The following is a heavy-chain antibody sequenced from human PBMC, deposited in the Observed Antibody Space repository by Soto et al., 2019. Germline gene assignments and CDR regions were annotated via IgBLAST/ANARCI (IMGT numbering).Heavy chain of an antibody. CDR1: GYTLTELS. Sequence: ASVKVSCKVSGYTLTELSMHWVRQAPGKGLEWMGIINPSGGSTSYAQKFQGRVTMTRDTSTSTVYMELSSLRSEDTAVYYCASDSPRDGSYGMDVWGQGTTVTVSS. CDR2: INPSGGST. D-gene: IGHD3-10*01. J-gene: IGHJ6*02. V-gene: IGHV1-46*01. CDR3: ASDSPRDGSYGMDV.